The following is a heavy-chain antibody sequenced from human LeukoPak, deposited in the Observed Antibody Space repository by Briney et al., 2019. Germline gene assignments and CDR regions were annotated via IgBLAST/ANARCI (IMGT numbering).Heavy chain of an antibody. V-gene: IGHV4-34*01. Sequence: SETLSLTCAVYGGSFSGYYWSWIRQPPGKGLEWIGEINHSGSTNYNPSLKSRVTISVDTSKNQFSLKLSSVTAADTAVYYCARGPHSSSEKKSYGMDVWGQGTTVTASS. J-gene: IGHJ6*02. CDR3: ARGPHSSSEKKSYGMDV. CDR1: GGSFSGYY. CDR2: INHSGST. D-gene: IGHD6-6*01.